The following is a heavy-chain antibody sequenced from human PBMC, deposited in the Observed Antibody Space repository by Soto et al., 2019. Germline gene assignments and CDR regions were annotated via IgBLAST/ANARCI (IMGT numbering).Heavy chain of an antibody. V-gene: IGHV3-30*18. CDR2: ISYDGSNK. CDR1: GFTFSSYG. CDR3: AKDHWTAGTTTWDNWFDP. D-gene: IGHD1-1*01. Sequence: QVQLVESGGGVVQPGGSLRLSCAASGFTFSSYGMHWVRQAPGKGLEWVAVISYDGSNKYYADSVKGRFTISRDNSKNTLYLQMNSLRAEDTAVYYCAKDHWTAGTTTWDNWFDPWGQGTLVTVSS. J-gene: IGHJ5*02.